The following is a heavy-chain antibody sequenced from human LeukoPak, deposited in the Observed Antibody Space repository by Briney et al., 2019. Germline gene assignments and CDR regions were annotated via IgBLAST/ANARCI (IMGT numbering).Heavy chain of an antibody. CDR3: ARDPSGTYPGYYHYGMDV. V-gene: IGHV4-39*07. J-gene: IGHJ6*02. Sequence: SETLSLTCTVSGGSISSSSYYWGWIRQPPGKGLEWIGSIYYSGSTFYNPSLKSRVTISVDTSKNQFSLNLSSVTAADTAVYFCARDPSGTYPGYYHYGMDVWGQGTTVTVSS. D-gene: IGHD1-26*01. CDR1: GGSISSSSYY. CDR2: IYYSGST.